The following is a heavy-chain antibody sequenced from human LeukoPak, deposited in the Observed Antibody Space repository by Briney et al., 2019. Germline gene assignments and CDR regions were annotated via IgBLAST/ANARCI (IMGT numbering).Heavy chain of an antibody. D-gene: IGHD6-19*01. J-gene: IGHJ4*02. CDR1: GYTFTSYG. CDR2: ISPYNVNT. V-gene: IGHV1-18*01. Sequence: ASVKVSCKASGYTFTSYGISWVRQAPGQGLVWMGWISPYNVNTNNAQKFQGRVTMTTDTSTSTAYMELRSLRSDDTAVYFCARASEYSSGEFDYWGQGTLVTVSS. CDR3: ARASEYSSGEFDY.